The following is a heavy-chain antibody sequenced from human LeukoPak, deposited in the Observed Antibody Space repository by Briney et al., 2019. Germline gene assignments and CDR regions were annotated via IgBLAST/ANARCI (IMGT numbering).Heavy chain of an antibody. CDR1: GGSFSGYY. Sequence: SETLSLTCAVYGGSFSGYYWSWIRQPPGKGLEWIGEINHSGSTIYNPSLKSRVTISVDTSKNHFSLRLSSVTAADTAVYYCARASPHQYGSGSYIDYWGQGTLVTVSS. J-gene: IGHJ4*02. CDR3: ARASPHQYGSGSYIDY. CDR2: INHSGST. V-gene: IGHV4-34*01. D-gene: IGHD3-10*01.